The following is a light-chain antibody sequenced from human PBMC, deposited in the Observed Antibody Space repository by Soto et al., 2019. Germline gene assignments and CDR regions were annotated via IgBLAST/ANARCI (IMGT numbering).Light chain of an antibody. CDR1: QSVSSN. V-gene: IGKV3-15*01. CDR3: QQYSTWPPF. CDR2: AAS. Sequence: EIVMTQSPATLSVSPGERATLSCRASQSVSSNLAWYQQKPGQAPRLLIYAASTRAAGIPARFSGSGSGTEFALTISSLQSEDFAVYYCQQYSTWPPFFVQGTKLEIK. J-gene: IGKJ2*01.